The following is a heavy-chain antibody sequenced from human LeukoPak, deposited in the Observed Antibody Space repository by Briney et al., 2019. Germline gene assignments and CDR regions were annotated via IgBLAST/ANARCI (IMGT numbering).Heavy chain of an antibody. CDR3: AREAFIVVVPAAISGYYGMDV. CDR1: GYTFTSYY. D-gene: IGHD2-2*01. J-gene: IGHJ6*02. V-gene: IGHV1-46*01. Sequence: GASVKVSCKASGYTFTSYYMHWVRQAPGQGLGWMGIINPSGGSTSYAQKFQGRVTMTRDTSTSTVYMELSSLRSEDTAVYYCAREAFIVVVPAAISGYYGMDVWGQGTTVTVSS. CDR2: INPSGGST.